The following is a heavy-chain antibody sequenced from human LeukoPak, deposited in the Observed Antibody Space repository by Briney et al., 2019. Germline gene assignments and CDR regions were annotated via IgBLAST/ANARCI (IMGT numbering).Heavy chain of an antibody. D-gene: IGHD6-19*01. V-gene: IGHV4-59*01. J-gene: IGHJ6*02. CDR2: IYYSGST. Sequence: PSETLSLTCTVSGGSISSYYWSWIRQPPGKGLEWIGYIYYSGSTNYNPSLKSRVTISVDTSKNQFSLKLSSVTPADTAVYYCARSRSGWYVNYYYYYGMDVWGQGTTVTVSS. CDR3: ARSRSGWYVNYYYYYGMDV. CDR1: GGSISSYY.